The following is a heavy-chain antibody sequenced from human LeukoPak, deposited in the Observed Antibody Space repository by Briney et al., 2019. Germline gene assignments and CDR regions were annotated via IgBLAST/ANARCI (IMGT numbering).Heavy chain of an antibody. J-gene: IGHJ4*02. CDR2: IYYSGST. D-gene: IGHD1-26*01. Sequence: SETLSLTCTVSGGSISSSNYYWGWIRQPPGKGLEWIGNIYYSGSTYYNPSLKSGVIMSVDTSENQFSLKVSSVTAADTAVYYCARRIVGAHSVWGQGTLVTVSS. CDR3: ARRIVGAHSV. CDR1: GGSISSSNYY. V-gene: IGHV4-39*01.